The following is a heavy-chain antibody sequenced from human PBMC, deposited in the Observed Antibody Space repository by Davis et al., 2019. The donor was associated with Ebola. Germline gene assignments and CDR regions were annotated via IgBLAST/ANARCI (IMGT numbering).Heavy chain of an antibody. CDR2: IYYTGST. D-gene: IGHD5-18*01. Sequence: PSETLSLTCTVSGGSFTSYYWTWIRQPPGKGLEWIGCIYYTGSTHYNPSLKTRVTISVDTSKNQFSLKLSSVTAADTAVYYCLRGYSYVHDAFDIWGQGTMVTVSS. CDR1: GGSFTSYY. CDR3: LRGYSYVHDAFDI. V-gene: IGHV4-59*01. J-gene: IGHJ3*02.